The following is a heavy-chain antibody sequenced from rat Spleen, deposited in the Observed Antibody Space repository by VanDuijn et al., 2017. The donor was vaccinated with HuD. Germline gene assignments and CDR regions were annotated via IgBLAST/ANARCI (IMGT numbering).Heavy chain of an antibody. J-gene: IGHJ3*01. CDR2: IWNIGGT. Sequence: QVQLKESGPGLVQPSQTLSLTCTVAGFSLTSYNVHWVRQPPGKGLEWMGVIWNIGGTRLNPALKSRLSISKDTSKSQVFLKMNSLQTEDTATYYCARDENGYLYTWFAYWGQGTLVTVSS. V-gene: IGHV2-41*01. CDR3: ARDENGYLYTWFAY. D-gene: IGHD1-7*01. CDR1: GFSLTSYN.